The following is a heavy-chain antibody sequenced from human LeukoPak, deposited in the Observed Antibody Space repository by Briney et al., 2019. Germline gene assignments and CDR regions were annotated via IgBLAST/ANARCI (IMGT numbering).Heavy chain of an antibody. J-gene: IGHJ6*02. D-gene: IGHD5-12*01. Sequence: GGSLQLSCAASGFTFSSYAMSWVRRAPGKGLEWVSAIRGSGGSTYYADSVKGRFTISRDNSKNTLYLQMNSLRAEDTAVYYCAKTLRGPRGYSGYDYYGMDVWGQGTTVTVSS. CDR3: AKTLRGPRGYSGYDYYGMDV. V-gene: IGHV3-23*01. CDR1: GFTFSSYA. CDR2: IRGSGGST.